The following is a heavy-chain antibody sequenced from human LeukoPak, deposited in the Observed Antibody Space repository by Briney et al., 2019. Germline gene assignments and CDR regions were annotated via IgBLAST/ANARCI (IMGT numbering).Heavy chain of an antibody. Sequence: GGSLRLSCTVSGFSFGAYGMNWVRQAPGKGLEWVSSMSGSGGSRDYADSVKGRFTISRDISKKTLYLQMDSLRADDSAVYYCAKDRRSNGDWGQGTLVTVSS. CDR1: GFSFGAYG. CDR2: MSGSGGSR. V-gene: IGHV3-23*01. CDR3: AKDRRSNGD. D-gene: IGHD4-17*01. J-gene: IGHJ4*02.